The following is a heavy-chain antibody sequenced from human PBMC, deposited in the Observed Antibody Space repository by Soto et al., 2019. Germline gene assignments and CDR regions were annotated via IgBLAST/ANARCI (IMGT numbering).Heavy chain of an antibody. D-gene: IGHD1-26*01. J-gene: IGHJ4*02. V-gene: IGHV4-4*07. Sequence: VQLQESGPGLVKPSETLSLGCDVSGASLLSSYWSWVRQPAGKGLEWIGHIFSSGRTSYNPSLKSRVSMSIDPPNNKFSLDLKSVTAADTAVYYCAKGWDVKYFDHWGQGARVTVSS. CDR1: GASLLSSY. CDR3: AKGWDVKYFDH. CDR2: IFSSGRT.